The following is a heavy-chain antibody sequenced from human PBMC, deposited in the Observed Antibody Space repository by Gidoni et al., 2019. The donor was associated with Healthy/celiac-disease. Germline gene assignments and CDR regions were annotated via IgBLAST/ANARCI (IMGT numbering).Heavy chain of an antibody. J-gene: IGHJ5*02. Sequence: QVQLVQSGAEVKKPGASVKVSCKASGYTFTGYYMHWVRQAPGQGLEWMGWINPNSGGTNYAQKFQGWVTMTRDTSISTAYMELSRLRSDDTAVYYCARDNFQERESSGYLFDPWGQGTLVTVSS. D-gene: IGHD3-22*01. CDR1: GYTFTGYY. CDR2: INPNSGGT. V-gene: IGHV1-2*04. CDR3: ARDNFQERESSGYLFDP.